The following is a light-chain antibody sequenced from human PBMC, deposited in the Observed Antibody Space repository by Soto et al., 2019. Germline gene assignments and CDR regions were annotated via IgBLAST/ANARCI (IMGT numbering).Light chain of an antibody. CDR3: MQRSHGYT. Sequence: DVVMTQSPLSLPVTLGQPASISCRSSQSVVYSDGNTYLHWFQQRPGQSPRRLIYKVSNRDSGVPDRFSGSGSGTDFTLKISRVEAEDVGVYYCMQRSHGYTFGQGTKLEIK. CDR2: KVS. CDR1: QSVVYSDGNTY. V-gene: IGKV2-30*01. J-gene: IGKJ2*01.